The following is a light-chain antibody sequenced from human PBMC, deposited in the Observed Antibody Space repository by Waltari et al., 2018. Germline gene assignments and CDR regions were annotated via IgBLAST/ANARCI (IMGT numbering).Light chain of an antibody. Sequence: ETLMTQSPATLSVYPGNRATLSCRASQRVGSNLVWYQQRPGQPPRLLIYGASTRATGVPARFSGSGSGTEFTLTISSLQAEDVAVYYCQQYYSTIFTFGPGTKVDIK. CDR1: QRVGSN. J-gene: IGKJ3*01. CDR3: QQYYSTIFT. V-gene: IGKV3-15*01. CDR2: GAS.